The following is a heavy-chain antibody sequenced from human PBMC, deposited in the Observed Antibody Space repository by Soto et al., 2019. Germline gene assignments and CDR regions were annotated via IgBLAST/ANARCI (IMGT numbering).Heavy chain of an antibody. CDR3: AREPEGVGYFDY. J-gene: IGHJ4*02. V-gene: IGHV3-66*01. CDR2: IYSGGST. Sequence: EVQLVESGGGLVQPGGSLRLSCAASGFTVSSNYMSWVRQAPGKGLEWVSVIYSGGSTYYADSVKGRFTISRDNSKNTLYLKMNSLRAEDTAVYYCAREPEGVGYFDYWGQGTLVTVSS. CDR1: GFTVSSNY.